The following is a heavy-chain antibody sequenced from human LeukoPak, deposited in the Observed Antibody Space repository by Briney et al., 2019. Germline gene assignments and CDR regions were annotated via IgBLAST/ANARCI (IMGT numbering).Heavy chain of an antibody. D-gene: IGHD2-2*02. CDR3: ARDPPIVVVPAAIGGDWFDP. CDR2: IKQDGSEK. J-gene: IGHJ5*02. V-gene: IGHV3-7*01. Sequence: GGSLRLSCAASGFTFSSYWMSWVRQAPGKGLEWVANIKQDGSEKYYVDSVKGRCTISRDNAKNSLYLQMNSLRAEDTAVYYCARDPPIVVVPAAIGGDWFDPWGQGTLVTVSS. CDR1: GFTFSSYW.